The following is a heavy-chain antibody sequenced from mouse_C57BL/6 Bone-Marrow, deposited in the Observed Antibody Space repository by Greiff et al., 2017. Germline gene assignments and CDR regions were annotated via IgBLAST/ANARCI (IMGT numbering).Heavy chain of an antibody. CDR2: IHPNSGST. CDR3: YYDDVDPV. CDR1: GYTFTSYW. Sequence: VQLQQPGAELVKPGASVKLSCKASGYTFTSYWMHWVKQRPGQGLEWIGMIHPNSGSTNYNEKFKRKATLTVDKSSSTAYMQLSSLTSEDSAVYYSYYDDVDPVWGTGTTVTVSS. V-gene: IGHV1-64*01. J-gene: IGHJ1*03. D-gene: IGHD2-4*01.